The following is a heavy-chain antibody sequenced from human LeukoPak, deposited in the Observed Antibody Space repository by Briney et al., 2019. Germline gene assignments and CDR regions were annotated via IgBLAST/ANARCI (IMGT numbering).Heavy chain of an antibody. Sequence: SSVKVSCKASGGTFSSYAISWVRQAPGQGLEWMGGIIPIFGTANYAQKFQGRVTITTDESTSTAYMELSSLRSEDTAVYYCARGRFPYCYDSSGYFDYWGQGTLVTVSS. D-gene: IGHD3-22*01. V-gene: IGHV1-69*05. CDR1: GGTFSSYA. J-gene: IGHJ4*02. CDR2: IIPIFGTA. CDR3: ARGRFPYCYDSSGYFDY.